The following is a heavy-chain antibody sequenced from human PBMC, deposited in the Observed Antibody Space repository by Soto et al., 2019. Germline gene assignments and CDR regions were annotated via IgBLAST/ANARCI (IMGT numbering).Heavy chain of an antibody. CDR2: VFWDDGE. CDR1: GFSLTTTGVG. V-gene: IGHV2-5*02. Sequence: QITLRESGPSLVKPTETLTLTCTFSGFSLTTTGVGVGWIRQPPGKALEWLAVVFWDDGERYSPSLKSRVTIAKDTSKNQVVLTMTNMDPVHTATYYCTQIYGSGSWGWYFHSWGQGTLVTVSS. CDR3: TQIYGSGSWGWYFHS. J-gene: IGHJ4*02. D-gene: IGHD1-26*01.